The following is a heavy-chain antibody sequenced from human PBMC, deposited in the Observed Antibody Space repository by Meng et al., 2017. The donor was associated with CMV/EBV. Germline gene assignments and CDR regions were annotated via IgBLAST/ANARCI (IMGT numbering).Heavy chain of an antibody. CDR1: GYTFTSYY. D-gene: IGHD2-2*01. V-gene: IGHV1-46*01. Sequence: ASVKVSCKASGYTFTSYYMHWVRQAPGQGLEWMGIINPSGGSTSYAQKFQGRVTMTRDTSTSTVYMELSSLRSEDTAVYYCARDPFIVVVPEVYGMDVWGQGTTVTVSS. CDR2: INPSGGST. CDR3: ARDPFIVVVPEVYGMDV. J-gene: IGHJ6*02.